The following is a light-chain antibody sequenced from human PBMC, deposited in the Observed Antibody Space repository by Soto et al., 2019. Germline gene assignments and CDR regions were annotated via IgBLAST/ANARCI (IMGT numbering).Light chain of an antibody. V-gene: IGLV3-9*01. CDR3: QVWDSNTGV. CDR2: RDA. Sequence: SSELTQPVSVSVALGQTATITCGGNNIGSKDVHWYQQRPGQAPVLVMYRDANRPSGIPERFSGSNSGNTATLTIIRAQAGDEADYYCQVWDSNTGVFGGGTKLTVL. CDR1: NIGSKD. J-gene: IGLJ3*02.